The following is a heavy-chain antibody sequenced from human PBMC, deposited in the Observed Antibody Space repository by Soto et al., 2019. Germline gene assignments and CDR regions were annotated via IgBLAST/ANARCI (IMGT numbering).Heavy chain of an antibody. V-gene: IGHV3-7*01. Sequence: GGSLRLSCAASGFTFSSYWMSWVRQATGKRLEWVANIKQDGSEKYYVDSVEGRFTISRDNAKNSLYLQMNSLRAEDTAVYYCSRDRAWLVVVVAASPDYWCQRTLVTVSS. CDR3: SRDRAWLVVVVAASPDY. D-gene: IGHD2-15*01. CDR2: IKQDGSEK. J-gene: IGHJ4*02. CDR1: GFTFSSYW.